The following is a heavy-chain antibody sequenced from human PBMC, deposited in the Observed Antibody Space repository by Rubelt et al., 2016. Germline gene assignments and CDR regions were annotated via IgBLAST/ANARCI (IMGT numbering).Heavy chain of an antibody. CDR3: ARDPIYGMDV. Sequence: QLQLQESGPGLVKPSETLSLTCTVSGGSISRSSYYWGWIRQPPGKGLEWIGSIYYSGSTYYNPSLKSRVTISVDTSKNQLSLKLSSVTAADTAVYYCARDPIYGMDVWGQGTTVTVSS. V-gene: IGHV4-39*07. CDR1: GGSISRSSYY. CDR2: IYYSGST. J-gene: IGHJ6*02.